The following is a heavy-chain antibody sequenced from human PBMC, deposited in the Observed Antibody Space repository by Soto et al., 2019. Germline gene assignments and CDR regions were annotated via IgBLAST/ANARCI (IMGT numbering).Heavy chain of an antibody. CDR3: AKDRSAVVRAFDS. V-gene: IGHV3-30*18. CDR1: GFTFSSYG. J-gene: IGHJ3*02. CDR2: ISYDGSNK. Sequence: PGGSLRLSCAASGFTFSSYGMHWVRQAPGKGLEWVAVISYDGSNKYYADSVKGRFTISRDNSKNTLYLQMNSLRAEDTAVYYGAKDRSAVVRAFDSWGQGTMVTVSS. D-gene: IGHD6-19*01.